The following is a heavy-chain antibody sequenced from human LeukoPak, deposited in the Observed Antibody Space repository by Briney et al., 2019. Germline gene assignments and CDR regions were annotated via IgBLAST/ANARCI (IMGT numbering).Heavy chain of an antibody. D-gene: IGHD1-26*01. J-gene: IGHJ3*02. CDR2: IYYSGST. V-gene: IGHV4-59*08. CDR3: ARTLSGSSEAFDI. Sequence: PSETLSLTCTVSGGSISSYYWSWIRQPPGKGLEWIGYIYYSGSTNYNPSLKSRVTISVDTSKNQFSLKLSSVTAADTAVYYCARTLSGSSEAFDIWGQGTMVTVSS. CDR1: GGSISSYY.